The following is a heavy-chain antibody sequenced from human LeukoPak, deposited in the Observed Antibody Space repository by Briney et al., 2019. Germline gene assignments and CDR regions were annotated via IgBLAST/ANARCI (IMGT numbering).Heavy chain of an antibody. CDR3: ARAGEWIQLWPGFDY. CDR2: ISAYNGNT. Sequence: ASVKVSCKASGYTLTSYGISWVRQAPGQGLEWMGWISAYNGNTNYAQKLQGRVTMTTDTSTSTAYMELRSLRSDDTAVYYCARAGEWIQLWPGFDYWGQGTLVTVSS. CDR1: GYTLTSYG. J-gene: IGHJ4*02. D-gene: IGHD5-18*01. V-gene: IGHV1-18*01.